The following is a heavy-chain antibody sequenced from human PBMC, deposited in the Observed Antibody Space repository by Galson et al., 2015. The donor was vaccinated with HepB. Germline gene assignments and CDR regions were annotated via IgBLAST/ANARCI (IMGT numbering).Heavy chain of an antibody. CDR1: GYTFTSYA. J-gene: IGHJ4*02. Sequence: SVKVSCKASGYTFTSYAMHWVRQAPGQRLEWMGWINAGNGNTKYSQKCQGRVTITRDTSASTAYMELSSLRAEDTAVYYCARGLSQETSCYPDYWGQGTLVTVSS. D-gene: IGHD2-2*01. V-gene: IGHV1-3*01. CDR2: INAGNGNT. CDR3: ARGLSQETSCYPDY.